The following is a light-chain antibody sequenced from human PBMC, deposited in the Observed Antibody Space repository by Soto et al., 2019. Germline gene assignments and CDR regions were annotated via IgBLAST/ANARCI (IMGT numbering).Light chain of an antibody. Sequence: EIVLTQSPGTLSLSPGETATLSCRASQSVTRNYLAWHQQKPGQAPRLLIFDASSRATGIPDRFGGSGSGTDSTLTISRLEAEDFAVYYCQQYGSFITFGQGTRLEIK. J-gene: IGKJ5*01. CDR3: QQYGSFIT. V-gene: IGKV3-20*01. CDR1: QSVTRNY. CDR2: DAS.